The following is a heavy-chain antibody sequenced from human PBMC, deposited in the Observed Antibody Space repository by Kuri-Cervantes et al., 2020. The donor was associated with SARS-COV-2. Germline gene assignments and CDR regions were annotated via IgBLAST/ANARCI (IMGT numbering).Heavy chain of an antibody. V-gene: IGHV4-38-2*01. J-gene: IGHJ4*02. CDR1: GYSIRSGYY. D-gene: IGHD3-3*01. Sequence: SQTLSLTCAFSGYSIRSGYYWGWIRQPPGKGLEWIGSIYHSGSTYYNPSLKSRVTISVDTSKNQFSLKLSSVTAADTAVYYCARQGLDYDFWSGYSGFDYWGQGTLVTVSS. CDR2: IYHSGST. CDR3: ARQGLDYDFWSGYSGFDY.